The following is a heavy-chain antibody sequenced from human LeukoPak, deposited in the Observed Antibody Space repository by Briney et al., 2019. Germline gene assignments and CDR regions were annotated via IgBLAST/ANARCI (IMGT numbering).Heavy chain of an antibody. CDR3: ARRTAMMRDAFDI. CDR1: GFTFSSYW. Sequence: GGSLRLSCAASGFTFSSYWMSWVRQAPGKGLEWVANIKQDGSEKYYVDSVKGRFTISRDNAKNSLYLQMNSLRAEDTAVYYCARRTAMMRDAFDIWGQGTMVTVSS. D-gene: IGHD5-18*01. V-gene: IGHV3-7*01. CDR2: IKQDGSEK. J-gene: IGHJ3*02.